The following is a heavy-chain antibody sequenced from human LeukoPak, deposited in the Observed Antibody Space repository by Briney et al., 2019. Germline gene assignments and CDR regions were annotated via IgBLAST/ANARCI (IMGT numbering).Heavy chain of an antibody. J-gene: IGHJ5*02. CDR3: ARGLLAIDP. CDR1: GNSISSGYY. D-gene: IGHD3-16*01. CDR2: IYQTGKT. V-gene: IGHV4-38-2*02. Sequence: SETLSLTCSVSGNSISSGYYWSWIRQPPGKGLEWIGSIYQTGKTYNNPSLKNRVTISVDTSKNHFSPRLTSVTAADTAVYYCARGLLAIDPWGQGILVTVSS.